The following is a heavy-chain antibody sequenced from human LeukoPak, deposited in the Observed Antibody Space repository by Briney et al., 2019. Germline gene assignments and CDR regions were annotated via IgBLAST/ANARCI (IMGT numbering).Heavy chain of an antibody. CDR2: ISYDGSNK. CDR3: ARGDVDIVATIES. Sequence: GGSLRLSCAASGFTLRGYGMHWVRQAPGKGLEWVAVISYDGSNKYYADSVKGRFTISRDNSKNTLYLQMNSLRAEDTAVYYCARGDVDIVATIESWGQGTLVTVSS. D-gene: IGHD5-12*01. CDR1: GFTLRGYG. J-gene: IGHJ4*02. V-gene: IGHV3-30*19.